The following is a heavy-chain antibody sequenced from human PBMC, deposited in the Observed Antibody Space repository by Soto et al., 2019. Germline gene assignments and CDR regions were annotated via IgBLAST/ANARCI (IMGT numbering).Heavy chain of an antibody. CDR3: VSYRYDY. CDR1: GDSISSNSAA. J-gene: IGHJ4*02. V-gene: IGHV6-1*01. Sequence: SQTLSLTCVISGDSISSNSAAWNWIRQSPSRGFEWLGRTYYRSRWYHDYAVSVKSRIIINPDTSKNQVSLQLNSVTPDDTAVYYCVSYRYDYWGQGTVVTVSS. CDR2: TYYRSRWYH. D-gene: IGHD4-4*01.